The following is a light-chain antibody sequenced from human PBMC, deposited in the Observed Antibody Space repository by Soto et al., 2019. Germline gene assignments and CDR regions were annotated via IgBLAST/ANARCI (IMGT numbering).Light chain of an antibody. V-gene: IGKV3-20*01. CDR1: QSVTDNY. Sequence: EIVLTQSPATLSLSPGERATLSCRASQSVTDNYLAWYQQKPGQAPRLVISGASSRTSGIPDRFSASGSGTDFTLTISRLEPEDFAVYYCQQYGSSPSTFGQGTKLEIK. CDR2: GAS. CDR3: QQYGSSPST. J-gene: IGKJ2*01.